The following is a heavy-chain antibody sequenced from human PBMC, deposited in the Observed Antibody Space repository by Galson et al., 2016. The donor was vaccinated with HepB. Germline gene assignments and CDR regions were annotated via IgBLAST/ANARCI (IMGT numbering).Heavy chain of an antibody. D-gene: IGHD4-11*01. CDR1: GFTFSDYY. V-gene: IGHV3-11*01. CDR3: ARQGVTHKGDY. Sequence: SLRLSCAASGFTFSDYYMTWIRQAPGKGLEWISYISGSGSTIYYADSVKGRFTISRDNAKNSLYLQMNSLRAEDTAVYYCARQGVTHKGDYWGQGTLVTVSS. J-gene: IGHJ4*02. CDR2: ISGSGSTI.